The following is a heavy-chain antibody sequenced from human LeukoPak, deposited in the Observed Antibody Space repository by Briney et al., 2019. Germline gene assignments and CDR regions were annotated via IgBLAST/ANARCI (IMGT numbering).Heavy chain of an antibody. J-gene: IGHJ4*02. Sequence: SETLSLTCTVSGGSISSSSYYWGWIRQPPGKGLEWIGSIYYSGSTYYNPSLKSRVTISVDTSKNQFSLKLSSVTAADTAVCYCARRTYGEPSFDYWGQGTLVTVSS. CDR3: ARRTYGEPSFDY. CDR1: GGSISSSSYY. CDR2: IYYSGST. D-gene: IGHD4-17*01. V-gene: IGHV4-39*01.